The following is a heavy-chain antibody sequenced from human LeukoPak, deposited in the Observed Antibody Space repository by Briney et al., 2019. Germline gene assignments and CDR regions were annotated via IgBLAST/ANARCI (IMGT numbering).Heavy chain of an antibody. J-gene: IGHJ6*03. D-gene: IGHD1-26*01. CDR3: ARVHDGWELLRGDYMDV. CDR1: GFTFSSYS. Sequence: GGSLRLSCAASGFTFSSYSMNWVRQAPGKGLEWVSYISSSRTIIYYADSVKGRFTISRDKAKNSLYLQMNSLRAEDTAVYYCARVHDGWELLRGDYMDVWGKGTTVTVSS. CDR2: ISSSRTII. V-gene: IGHV3-48*01.